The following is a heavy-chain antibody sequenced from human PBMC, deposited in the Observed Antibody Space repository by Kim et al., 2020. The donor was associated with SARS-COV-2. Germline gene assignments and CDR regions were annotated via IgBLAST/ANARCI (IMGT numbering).Heavy chain of an antibody. CDR3: AKDGRLGVMDV. V-gene: IGHV3-30*18. CDR1: GFTFSSYG. Sequence: GGSLRLSCAASGFTFSSYGMHWVRQAPGKGLEWVAVISYDGSNKYYADSVKGRFTISRDNSKNTLYLQMNSLRAEDTAVYYCAKDGRLGVMDVWGQGTTV. CDR2: ISYDGSNK. D-gene: IGHD3-16*01. J-gene: IGHJ6*02.